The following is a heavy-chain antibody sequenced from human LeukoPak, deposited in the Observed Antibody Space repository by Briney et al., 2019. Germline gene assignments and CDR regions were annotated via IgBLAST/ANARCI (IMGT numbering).Heavy chain of an antibody. D-gene: IGHD3-22*01. CDR3: AKVIGYYYDSSGYYDY. CDR2: ISSSGSTI. Sequence: KSGGSLRLSCAASGFTFSDYYMSWIRQAPGKGLEWVSYISSSGSTIYYADSVKGRFTISRDNAKNSLYLQMNSLRAEDTAVYYCAKVIGYYYDSSGYYDYWGQGTLVTVSS. CDR1: GFTFSDYY. J-gene: IGHJ4*02. V-gene: IGHV3-11*01.